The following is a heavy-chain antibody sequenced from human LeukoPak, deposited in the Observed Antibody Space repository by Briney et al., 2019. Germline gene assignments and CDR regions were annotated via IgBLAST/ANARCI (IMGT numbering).Heavy chain of an antibody. V-gene: IGHV1-18*04. CDR2: ISAYNGNT. D-gene: IGHD6-13*01. J-gene: IGHJ6*02. CDR3: AREVSQGIAYYYYSGMDV. Sequence: GASVKVSCKASGYTFTSYYMHWVRQAPGQGPEWLGWISAYNGNTHYAPQLQGRVTMTTDTSTSTAYMELRSLRSDDTAVYYCAREVSQGIAYYYYSGMDVWGQGTTVTVSS. CDR1: GYTFTSYY.